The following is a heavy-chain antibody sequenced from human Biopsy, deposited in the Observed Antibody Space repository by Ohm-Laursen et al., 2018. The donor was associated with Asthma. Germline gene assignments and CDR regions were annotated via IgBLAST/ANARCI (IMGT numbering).Heavy chain of an antibody. V-gene: IGHV1-8*02. CDR3: AATGCSGYYYRT. CDR1: GYPFTSFD. D-gene: IGHD3-3*01. Sequence: ASVKVSCKASGYPFTSFDLNWVRLAAGQGLEWMGWMNPRSGVTNFAPKFRGRISMTRDASISTAYLEMSSLRSDDTALYFCAATGCSGYYYRTWGQGTLVTVSS. J-gene: IGHJ5*02. CDR2: MNPRSGVT.